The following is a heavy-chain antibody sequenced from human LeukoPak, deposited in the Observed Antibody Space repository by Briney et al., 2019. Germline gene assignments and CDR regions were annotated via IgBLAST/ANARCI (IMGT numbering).Heavy chain of an antibody. Sequence: GGSLRLSCAASGFTFSSYTMNWVRQAPGKGLGWISYISSSHSTVYYADSVKGRFTISRDNAKNSLYLQMNSLRAEDTAVYYCTIPYYYDSRNVWGKGTTVIVSS. D-gene: IGHD3-22*01. J-gene: IGHJ6*04. V-gene: IGHV3-48*01. CDR1: GFTFSSYT. CDR2: ISSSHSTV. CDR3: TIPYYYDSRNV.